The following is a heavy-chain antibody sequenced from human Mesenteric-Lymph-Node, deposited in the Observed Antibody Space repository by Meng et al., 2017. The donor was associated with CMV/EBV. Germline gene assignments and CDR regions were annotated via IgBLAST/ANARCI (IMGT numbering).Heavy chain of an antibody. Sequence: ASVKVSCKTSGYTFNTYGISWVRQATGQGLEWMGWMNPNSGNTGYAQKFQGRVTMTRDTSISTAYMELSRLRSDDTAVYYCASRDGYWGQGTLVTAPQ. J-gene: IGHJ4*02. CDR1: GYTFNTYG. CDR3: ASRDGY. CDR2: MNPNSGNT. V-gene: IGHV1-8*01. D-gene: IGHD3-10*01.